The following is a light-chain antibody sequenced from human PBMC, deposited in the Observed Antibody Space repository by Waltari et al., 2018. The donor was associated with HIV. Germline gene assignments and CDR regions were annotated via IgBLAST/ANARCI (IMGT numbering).Light chain of an antibody. CDR3: QQFHSYWT. CDR2: KGS. J-gene: IGKJ1*01. Sequence: IQMTQSPDTLSASVGDRVTITCRASQSVNEWLYWFQHKPGKAPKLLISKGSTLERGVPSRFSGRGSGTQLTLTISSLQPDDFAPYYCQQFHSYWTFGQGTRVEIK. CDR1: QSVNEW. V-gene: IGKV1-5*03.